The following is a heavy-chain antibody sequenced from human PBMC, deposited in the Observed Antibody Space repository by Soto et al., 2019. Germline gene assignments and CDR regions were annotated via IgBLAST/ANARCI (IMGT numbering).Heavy chain of an antibody. V-gene: IGHV1-18*01. CDR2: ISTYNGNT. Sequence: QVQLVQSGAEVKKPGASVKVSCKASGYTFTSYGISWVRQAPGQGLEWMGWISTYNGNTNYAQTLQGRVTMTTDTSTSTAYMELRSLRSDDTTVYYCARDSYYYDSSGYYEPDYWGQGTLVTVSS. CDR1: GYTFTSYG. D-gene: IGHD3-22*01. J-gene: IGHJ4*02. CDR3: ARDSYYYDSSGYYEPDY.